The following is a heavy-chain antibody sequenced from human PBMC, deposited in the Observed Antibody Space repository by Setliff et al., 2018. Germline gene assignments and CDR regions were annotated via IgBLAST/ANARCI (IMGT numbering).Heavy chain of an antibody. D-gene: IGHD1-26*01. J-gene: IGHJ6*03. CDR2: NSV. Sequence: AASVKVSCKTSGYSFTNYGINWVRQAPGQGLEWMGWNSVYAREFQGRVTMTIDTPTSTAYVEVRSLRSDDTALYYCARSPPNRGVGQGHHMDVWGKGTSVTVSS. CDR1: GYSFTNYG. CDR3: ARSPPNRGVGQGHHMDV. V-gene: IGHV1-18*01.